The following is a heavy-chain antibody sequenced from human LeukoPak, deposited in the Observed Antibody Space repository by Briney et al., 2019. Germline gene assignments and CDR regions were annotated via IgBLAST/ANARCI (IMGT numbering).Heavy chain of an antibody. J-gene: IGHJ3*02. CDR2: ISSSSSTI. V-gene: IGHV3-48*04. Sequence: GGSLRLSCAASGFIFSTYSMNWVRQAPGKGLEWISYISSSSSTIYYADSVKGRFTISRDNAKNSLYLQMNSLRAEDTALYYCAKAARAVAAYDAFDIWGQGTMVTVSS. CDR3: AKAARAVAAYDAFDI. D-gene: IGHD6-19*01. CDR1: GFIFSTYS.